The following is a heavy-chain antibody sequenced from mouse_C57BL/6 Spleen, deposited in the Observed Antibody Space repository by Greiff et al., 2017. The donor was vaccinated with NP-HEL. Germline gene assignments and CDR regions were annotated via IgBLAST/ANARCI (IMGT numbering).Heavy chain of an antibody. J-gene: IGHJ2*01. Sequence: VQLQQSGAELVRPGASVKLSCKASGYTFTDYYINWVKQRPGQGLEWIARIYPGSGNTYYNEKFKGKATLTAEKSSSTAYMQLSSLTSEDSAVYFCARSYDGYYYVDYWGQGTTLTVSS. CDR2: IYPGSGNT. CDR3: ARSYDGYYYVDY. D-gene: IGHD2-3*01. V-gene: IGHV1-76*01. CDR1: GYTFTDYY.